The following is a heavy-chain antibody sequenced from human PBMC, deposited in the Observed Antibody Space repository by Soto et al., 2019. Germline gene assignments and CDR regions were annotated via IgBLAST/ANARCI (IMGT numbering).Heavy chain of an antibody. CDR1: GFTFSSYS. J-gene: IGHJ5*02. CDR2: ISSSSSDI. V-gene: IGHV3-21*01. D-gene: IGHD2-15*01. CDR3: ARDVGDIVVVVAATGLNWFDP. Sequence: EVQLVESGGGLVKPGGSLRLSCAASGFTFSSYSMNWVRQAPGKGLEWASSISSSSSDIYYADSVKGRFTISRDYAKNSLYLQMNRLRAEDTAVYYCARDVGDIVVVVAATGLNWFDPWGQGTLVTVSS.